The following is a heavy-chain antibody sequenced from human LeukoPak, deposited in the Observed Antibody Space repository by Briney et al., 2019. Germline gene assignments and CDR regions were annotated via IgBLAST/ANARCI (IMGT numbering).Heavy chain of an antibody. J-gene: IGHJ5*02. V-gene: IGHV4-38-2*02. Sequence: PSETLSLTCTVSGYSISSGYYWGWIRQPPGKGLEWIGSIYHSGSTYYNPSLKSRVTISVDTSKNQFSLKLSSVTAADTAVYYCATSQGGIAVAGPFDPWGQGTLVTVSS. CDR2: IYHSGST. D-gene: IGHD6-19*01. CDR1: GYSISSGYY. CDR3: ATSQGGIAVAGPFDP.